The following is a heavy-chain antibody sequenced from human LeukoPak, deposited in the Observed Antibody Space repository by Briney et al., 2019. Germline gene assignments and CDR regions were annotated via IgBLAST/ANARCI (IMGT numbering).Heavy chain of an antibody. CDR2: IWYDGSNK. D-gene: IGHD6-13*01. V-gene: IGHV3-33*01. CDR3: ARDNSSSYYYYGMDV. CDR1: GFTFSSYG. J-gene: IGHJ6*02. Sequence: PGRSLRLSCAASGFTFSSYGMHWVRQAPGKGLEWVAVIWYDGSNKYYADSVKGRFTISRDNSKNTLYLQMNSLRAEDTAVYYCARDNSSSYYYYGMDVWGQGTTVTVSS.